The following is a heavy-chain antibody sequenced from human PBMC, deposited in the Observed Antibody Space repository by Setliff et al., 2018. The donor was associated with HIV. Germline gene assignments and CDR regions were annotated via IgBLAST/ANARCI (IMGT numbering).Heavy chain of an antibody. J-gene: IGHJ4*02. CDR1: GYTLTELS. V-gene: IGHV1-2*06. CDR3: ARGQGPVDY. Sequence: ASVKVSCKVSGYTLTELSMHWVRQAPGKGLEWMGRINPNSGGTNYPQKFQGRVTLTSDTSISTAYMELSGLTSDDTAVYYCARGQGPVDYWGQGTLVTVSS. CDR2: INPNSGGT.